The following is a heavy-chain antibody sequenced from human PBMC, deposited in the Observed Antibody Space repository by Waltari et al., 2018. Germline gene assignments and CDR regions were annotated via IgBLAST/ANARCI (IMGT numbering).Heavy chain of an antibody. Sequence: EVQLVESGGGLVQPGRSLRLSCAASGFTFDDYAMHWVRQAPGKGLEWVSGMSSNSGSIGYSASVQVRFTISRDNAKNSLYLQMNSLRAEDMALYYCAKDAQPFGDSPYFDYWGQGTLVTVSS. J-gene: IGHJ4*02. CDR1: GFTFDDYA. CDR2: MSSNSGSI. V-gene: IGHV3-9*03. D-gene: IGHD2-21*02. CDR3: AKDAQPFGDSPYFDY.